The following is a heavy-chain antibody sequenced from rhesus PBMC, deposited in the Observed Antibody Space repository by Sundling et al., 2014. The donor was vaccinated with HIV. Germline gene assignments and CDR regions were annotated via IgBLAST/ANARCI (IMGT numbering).Heavy chain of an antibody. CDR1: GGSVSGGYS. V-gene: IGHV4-165*02. CDR3: AIPRLNY. CDR2: IGGGSGTT. J-gene: IGHJ5-2*01. Sequence: QVHLQESGPGVVKPSETLSLTCAVSGGSVSGGYSWIWVRQPPGKGLEWIGYIGGGSGTTYYNPSLKSRVTISTDTSKNQFSLELLSVTAADTAVYYCAIPRLNYWGQGVLVTVSS.